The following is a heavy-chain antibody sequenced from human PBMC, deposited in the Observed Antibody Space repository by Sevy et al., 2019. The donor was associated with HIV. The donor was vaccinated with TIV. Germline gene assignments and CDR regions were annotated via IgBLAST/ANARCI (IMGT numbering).Heavy chain of an antibody. V-gene: IGHV2-5*02. J-gene: IGHJ4*02. CDR3: ARLLPLKNGFREFDS. Sequence: SGPTLVKPTQTLTLTCTFSGFSFTTTAEGVAWIRQPPGKALEWLGLVYWDDDKHYSPYLKNRVTIIKDTSKNQVVLVMTNVDPTDTATYFCARLLPLKNGFREFDSWGQGTLVTVSS. CDR1: GFSFTTTAEG. CDR2: VYWDDDK. D-gene: IGHD2-8*01.